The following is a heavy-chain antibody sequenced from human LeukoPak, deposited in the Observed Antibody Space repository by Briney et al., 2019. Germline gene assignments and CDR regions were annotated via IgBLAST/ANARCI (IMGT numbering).Heavy chain of an antibody. Sequence: SVKVSCKASGGTFSSYAISWVRQAPGQGLEWMGRIIPIFGTANYAQKFQGRVTITTDESTRTAYIELSSLRSEDTAVYYCARDKWFGELSPDNRHRYMDVWGKGTTVTVSS. D-gene: IGHD3-10*01. J-gene: IGHJ6*03. CDR2: IIPIFGTA. CDR1: GGTFSSYA. V-gene: IGHV1-69*05. CDR3: ARDKWFGELSPDNRHRYMDV.